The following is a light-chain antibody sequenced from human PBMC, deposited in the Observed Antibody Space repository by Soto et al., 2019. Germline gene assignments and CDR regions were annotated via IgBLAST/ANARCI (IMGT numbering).Light chain of an antibody. J-gene: IGKJ1*01. Sequence: AIRMTQSPSSFSASTGDRVTITCRASQGISSYLAWYQQKPGKAPKLLIYAASTLQSGVPSRFSASGSGTDFTLTISCLQSEDFATYYCQRYYNYPRTFGQGTKVEIK. CDR3: QRYYNYPRT. CDR2: AAS. CDR1: QGISSY. V-gene: IGKV1-8*01.